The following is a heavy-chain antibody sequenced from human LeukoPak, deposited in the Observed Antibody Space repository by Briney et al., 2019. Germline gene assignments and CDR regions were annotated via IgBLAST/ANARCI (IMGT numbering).Heavy chain of an antibody. D-gene: IGHD6-13*01. V-gene: IGHV1-69*01. J-gene: IGHJ4*02. CDR2: IIPIFGTA. Sequence: GSSVKVSCKASGGTFSSYAISWVRQAPGQGLEWMGGIIPIFGTANYAQKFQARVTITADESTSTAYMELSSLRSEDTAVYYCARDPPGGAAADAALDYWGQGTLVTVSS. CDR1: GGTFSSYA. CDR3: ARDPPGGAAADAALDY.